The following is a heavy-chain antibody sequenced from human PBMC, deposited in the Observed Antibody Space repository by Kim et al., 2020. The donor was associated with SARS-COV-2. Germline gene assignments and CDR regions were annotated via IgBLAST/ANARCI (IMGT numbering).Heavy chain of an antibody. CDR1: GFTFSSYA. CDR2: ISGSGGST. Sequence: LSLTCAASGFTFSSYAMSWVRQAPGKGLEWVSAISGSGGSTYYADSVKGRFTISRDNSKNTLYLQMNSLRAEDTAVYYCAKGLMGYVYSSGWYDYWGQGALVTVSS. D-gene: IGHD6-19*01. J-gene: IGHJ4*02. V-gene: IGHV3-23*01. CDR3: AKGLMGYVYSSGWYDY.